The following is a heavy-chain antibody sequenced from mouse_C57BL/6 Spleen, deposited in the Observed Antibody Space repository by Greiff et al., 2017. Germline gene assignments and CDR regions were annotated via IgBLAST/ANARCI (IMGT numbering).Heavy chain of an antibody. Sequence: VQLQQSGAELVRPGTSVKVSCKASGYAFTNYLIEWVKQRPGQGLEWIGVINPGSGGTNNNEKFKGKATLTEDKASSTSYMQLSSLTSEDSAVYFCARSRDGRGYFDYWGQGTTLTVSS. V-gene: IGHV1-54*01. J-gene: IGHJ2*01. D-gene: IGHD1-1*01. CDR1: GYAFTNYL. CDR2: INPGSGGT. CDR3: ARSRDGRGYFDY.